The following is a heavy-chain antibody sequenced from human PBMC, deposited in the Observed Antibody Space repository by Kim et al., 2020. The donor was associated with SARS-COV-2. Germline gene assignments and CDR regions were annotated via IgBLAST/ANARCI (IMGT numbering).Heavy chain of an antibody. CDR2: ISSSSSYT. Sequence: GGSLRLSCAASGFTFSDYYMSWIRQAPGKGLEWVSYISSSSSYTNYADSVKGRFTISRDNAKNSLYLQMSSLRAEDTAVYYCARHVHGDTAMVTDYWGQGTLVTVSS. CDR3: ARHVHGDTAMVTDY. V-gene: IGHV3-11*03. CDR1: GFTFSDYY. J-gene: IGHJ4*02. D-gene: IGHD5-18*01.